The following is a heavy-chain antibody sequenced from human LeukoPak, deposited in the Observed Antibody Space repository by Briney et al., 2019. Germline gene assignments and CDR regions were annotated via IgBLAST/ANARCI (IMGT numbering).Heavy chain of an antibody. CDR1: GFTFSSHA. J-gene: IGHJ4*02. CDR3: TWGGSGYYAY. CDR2: ISGSGDST. D-gene: IGHD3-3*01. Sequence: PGGSQRLSCAASGFTFSSHAMSWVRQAPGKGLEWVSVISGSGDSTYYADSVKGRFTISRDNSKNTLYLQMNSLRAEDTAVYYCTWGGSGYYAYWGQGTLVTVSS. V-gene: IGHV3-23*01.